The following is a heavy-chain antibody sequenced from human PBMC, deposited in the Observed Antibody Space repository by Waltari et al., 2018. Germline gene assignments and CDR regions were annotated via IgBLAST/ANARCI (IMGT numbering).Heavy chain of an antibody. J-gene: IGHJ3*02. Sequence: QITLKVSGPTLVKPTQTLTLTCTFSGFSLSTSGVGVGWIRQPPGKALEWLALIYWDDDKRYSPSLKSRLTITKDTSKNQVVLTMTNMDPVDTATYYCAHTGTSGYPSVDAFDIWGQGTMVTVSS. CDR3: AHTGTSGYPSVDAFDI. V-gene: IGHV2-5*02. D-gene: IGHD5-12*01. CDR1: GFSLSTSGVG. CDR2: IYWDDDK.